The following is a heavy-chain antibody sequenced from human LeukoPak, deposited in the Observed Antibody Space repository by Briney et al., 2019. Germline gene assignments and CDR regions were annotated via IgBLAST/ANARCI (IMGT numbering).Heavy chain of an antibody. Sequence: PGGSLRLSCAASGFTFSSYAMRWVRQAPGKGLEWVSAISGSGGSTYYADSVKGRFTISRDNSKNTPYLQMNSLRAEDTAVYYCARKIGFSSSWYYGRHYFDYWGQGTLVTVSS. CDR1: GFTFSSYA. CDR2: ISGSGGST. CDR3: ARKIGFSSSWYYGRHYFDY. V-gene: IGHV3-23*01. D-gene: IGHD6-13*01. J-gene: IGHJ4*02.